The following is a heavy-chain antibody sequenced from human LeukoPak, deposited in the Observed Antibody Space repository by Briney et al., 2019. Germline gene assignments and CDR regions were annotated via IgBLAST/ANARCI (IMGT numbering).Heavy chain of an antibody. D-gene: IGHD4-17*01. CDR3: ARADNTVTTIYYFDY. J-gene: IGHJ4*02. V-gene: IGHV4-59*10. CDR1: GGSFSSYY. CDR2: IYTSGST. Sequence: SETLSLTCAVYGGSFSSYYWSWIRQPAGKGLEWIGRIYTSGSTNYNPSLKSRVTMSVDTSKNQFSLKLSSVTAADTAVYYCARADNTVTTIYYFDYWGQGTLVTVSS.